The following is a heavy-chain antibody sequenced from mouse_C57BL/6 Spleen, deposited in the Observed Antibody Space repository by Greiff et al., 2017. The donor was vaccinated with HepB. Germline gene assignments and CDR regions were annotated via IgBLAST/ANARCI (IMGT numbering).Heavy chain of an antibody. Sequence: QVQLQQSGAELVMPGASVKLSCKASGYTFTSYWMHWVKQRPGQGLEWIGEIDPSDSYTNYNQKFKGKSTLTVDKSSSTAYMQLSSLTSEDSAVYYCARGGSSGYVDFDYWGQGTTLTVSS. J-gene: IGHJ2*01. CDR1: GYTFTSYW. CDR2: IDPSDSYT. CDR3: ARGGSSGYVDFDY. D-gene: IGHD3-2*02. V-gene: IGHV1-69*01.